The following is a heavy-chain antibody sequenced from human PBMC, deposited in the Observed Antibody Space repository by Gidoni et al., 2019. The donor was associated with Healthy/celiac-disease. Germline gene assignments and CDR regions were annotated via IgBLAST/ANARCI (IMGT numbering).Heavy chain of an antibody. CDR2: IYHSGST. D-gene: IGHD6-13*01. J-gene: IGHJ5*02. V-gene: IGHV4-39*07. CDR1: GGSIISSSYY. CDR3: ARGSTFIAAAGRGWFDP. Sequence: QLQLQESGPGLVKPSETLSLTCTVSGGSIISSSYYWGWIRQPPGKGLEWIGNIYHSGSTYYNPFLKSRVTISVDTSKNKFSLKLSSVTAADTAIYYCARGSTFIAAAGRGWFDPWGQGTLVTVSS.